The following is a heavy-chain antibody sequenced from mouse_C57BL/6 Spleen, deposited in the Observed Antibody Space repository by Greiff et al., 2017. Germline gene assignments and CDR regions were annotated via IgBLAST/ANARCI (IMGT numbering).Heavy chain of an antibody. V-gene: IGHV2-6-1*01. CDR2: IWSDGST. Sequence: QVQLQQSGPGLVAPSQSLSITCTVSGFSLTSYGVHWVRQPPGKGLEWLVVIWSDGSTTYNSALKSRLSISKDNSKSQVFLKMNSLQTDDTAMYYCARHDDYDEGSYAMDYWGQGTSVTVSS. J-gene: IGHJ4*01. CDR1: GFSLTSYG. D-gene: IGHD2-4*01. CDR3: ARHDDYDEGSYAMDY.